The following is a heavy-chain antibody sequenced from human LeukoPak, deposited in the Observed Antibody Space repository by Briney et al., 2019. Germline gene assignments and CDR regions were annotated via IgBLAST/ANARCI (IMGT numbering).Heavy chain of an antibody. V-gene: IGHV4-59*08. J-gene: IGHJ4*02. CDR3: ARHMSGYSGYEEGFDY. D-gene: IGHD5-12*01. CDR2: IYYSGST. Sequence: SETLSLTCTVSGGSISSYYWSWIRQPPGKGLEWIGYIYYSGSTNYNPSLKSRVTISVDTSKNQFSLKLSSVTAADTAVYYCARHMSGYSGYEEGFDYWGQGTLVTVSS. CDR1: GGSISSYY.